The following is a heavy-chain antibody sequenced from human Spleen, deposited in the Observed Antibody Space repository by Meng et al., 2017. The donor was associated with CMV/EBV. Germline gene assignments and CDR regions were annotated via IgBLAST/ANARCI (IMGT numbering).Heavy chain of an antibody. CDR2: IKSKADGGTT. CDR1: GFIFGNTW. Sequence: GGSLRLSCAASGFIFGNTWMSWVRQAPGKGLEWVSRIKSKADGGTTDYAAPVKGRFTISRDDSKTTLYLQMNSLQTEDTAVYYCATGALDYWGQGTLVTVSS. J-gene: IGHJ4*02. V-gene: IGHV3-15*01. CDR3: ATGALDY.